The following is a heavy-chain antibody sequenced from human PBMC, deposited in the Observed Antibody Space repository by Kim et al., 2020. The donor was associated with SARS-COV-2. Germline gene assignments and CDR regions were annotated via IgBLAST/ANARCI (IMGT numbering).Heavy chain of an antibody. Sequence: DTRDSPAVQGQVTISADKSISTAYLQWSSLQASDTAIYYCVRRVGATHFDYWGQGTQVTVSS. V-gene: IGHV5-51*01. J-gene: IGHJ4*02. CDR3: VRRVGATHFDY. D-gene: IGHD1-26*01. CDR2: DT.